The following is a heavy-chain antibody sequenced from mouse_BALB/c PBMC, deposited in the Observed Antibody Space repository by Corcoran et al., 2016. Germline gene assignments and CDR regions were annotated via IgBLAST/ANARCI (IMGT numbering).Heavy chain of an antibody. CDR1: GFSLSTSGMG. CDR2: IYWDDDK. J-gene: IGHJ3*01. Sequence: QVTLKESGPGILQPSQTLSLTCSVSGFSLSTSGMGVSWIRQPSGKGLEWLAHIYWDDDKRYNPSLKSRLTISKDTSSNQVFLKITSVDTADTATYYCARRGNRYDGGIAYWDQGTLVTVSA. V-gene: IGHV8-12*01. CDR3: ARRGNRYDGGIAY. D-gene: IGHD2-14*01.